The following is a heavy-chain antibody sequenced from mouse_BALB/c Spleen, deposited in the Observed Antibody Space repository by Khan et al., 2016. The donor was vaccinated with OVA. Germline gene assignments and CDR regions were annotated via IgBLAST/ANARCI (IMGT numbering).Heavy chain of an antibody. V-gene: IGHV2-9*02. CDR1: GFSLTSYG. J-gene: IGHJ2*01. CDR2: ISAGGST. CDR3: ASLEDN. Sequence: QVQLKQSGPGLVAPSQSLSITCTVSGFSLTSYGVHWVRQSPGKGLEWLGVISAGGSTNYNSALMSRLSISKDNSKSQVFLKMTSLQTDDAAMYYCASLEDNWGQGTTLTVSS.